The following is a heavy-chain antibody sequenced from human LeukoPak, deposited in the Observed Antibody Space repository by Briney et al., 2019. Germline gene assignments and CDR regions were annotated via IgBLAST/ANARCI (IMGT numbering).Heavy chain of an antibody. V-gene: IGHV4-61*02. Sequence: PSETLSLTCTVSGGSISSGSYYWRWIRQPAGKGLEWIGRIYTSGSTNYNPSLKSRVTISVDTSKNQFSLKLSSVTAADTAVYYCARAMTTVTQSFDYWGQGTLVTVSS. CDR3: ARAMTTVTQSFDY. CDR2: IYTSGST. CDR1: GGSISSGSYY. J-gene: IGHJ4*02. D-gene: IGHD4-17*01.